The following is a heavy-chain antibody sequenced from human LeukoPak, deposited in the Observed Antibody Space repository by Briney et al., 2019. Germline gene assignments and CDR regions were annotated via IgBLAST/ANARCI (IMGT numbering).Heavy chain of an antibody. CDR1: GYTFTSYD. D-gene: IGHD1-26*01. CDR2: MSPNSGNT. CDR3: VRGLWELAE. V-gene: IGHV1-8*01. J-gene: IGHJ4*02. Sequence: GASVKVSCKASGYTFTSYDVNWVRQATGQGLEWMGWMSPNSGNTGYAQKFQGRVTMTRNTAISTAYMELSSLRFEDTAVYYCVRGLWELAEWGQGILLTVSP.